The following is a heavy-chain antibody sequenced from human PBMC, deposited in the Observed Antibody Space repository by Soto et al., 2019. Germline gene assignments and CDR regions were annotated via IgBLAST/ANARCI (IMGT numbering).Heavy chain of an antibody. CDR3: ARAHRVAAAGTLWFDP. D-gene: IGHD6-13*01. V-gene: IGHV1-46*01. J-gene: IGHJ5*02. CDR2: INPSGGST. CDR1: GYTFTSYY. Sequence: GASVKVSCKASGYTFTSYYMHWVRQAPGQGLEWMGIINPSGGSTSYAQKFQGRVTMTRDTSTSTVYMELSSLRSEDTAVYYCARAHRVAAAGTLWFDPWGQGTLVTVSS.